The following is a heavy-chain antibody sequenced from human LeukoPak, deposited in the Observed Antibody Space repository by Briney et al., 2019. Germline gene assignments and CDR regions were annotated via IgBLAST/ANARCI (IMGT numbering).Heavy chain of an antibody. CDR2: IWYDGSNK. CDR1: GFTFSSYG. D-gene: IGHD4-11*01. V-gene: IGHV3-33*01. CDR3: AGANSNYGFRFDY. Sequence: PGGSLRLSCAASGFTFSSYGMHWVRQAPGKGLEWVAVIWYDGSNKYYAGSVKGRFTISRDNSKNTLYLQMNSLRAEDTAVYYCAGANSNYGFRFDYWGQGTLVTVSS. J-gene: IGHJ4*02.